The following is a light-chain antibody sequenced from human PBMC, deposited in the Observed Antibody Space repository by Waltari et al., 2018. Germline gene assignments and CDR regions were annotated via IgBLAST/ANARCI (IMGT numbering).Light chain of an antibody. Sequence: DIQMTQSPSSLSSSVGDRVNITCRASQDISYYLAWFQQKPGKAPKSLIYGASNLQSGVPSKFSGSGSGTDFTLTINSLQPEDFATYYCQQYNSYPLTFGGGTKVEIK. J-gene: IGKJ4*01. CDR2: GAS. V-gene: IGKV1-16*02. CDR1: QDISYY. CDR3: QQYNSYPLT.